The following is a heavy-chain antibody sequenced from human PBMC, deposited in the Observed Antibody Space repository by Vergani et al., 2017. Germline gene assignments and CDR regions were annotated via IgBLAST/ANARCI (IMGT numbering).Heavy chain of an antibody. V-gene: IGHV4-34*01. J-gene: IGHJ5*02. CDR1: GGSLSGYY. CDR3: TRHWAVVAANNWFDP. Sequence: QVQLQQWGPGLLKPSETLSLTCAVYGGSLSGYYWSWIRLAPGKGLEWIGSIYYSGSTYYNPSLESRVTMSVDTSKSQFSLKLSSVTAADTAVYYCTRHWAVVAANNWFDPWGQGTLVTVSS. D-gene: IGHD2-15*01. CDR2: IYYSGST.